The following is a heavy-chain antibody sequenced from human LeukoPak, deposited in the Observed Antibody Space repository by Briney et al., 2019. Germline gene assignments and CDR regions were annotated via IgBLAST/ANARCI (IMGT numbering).Heavy chain of an antibody. D-gene: IGHD1-26*01. Sequence: PGESLRLSCAASGFTFSNAWMSWVRQAPGKGLEWVGRIKSKTDGGTTDYAAPVKGRFTISRDDSKNTLYLQMNSLKTEDTAVYYCSFNRGGYYARWGRGTLVTVSS. CDR1: GFTFSNAW. J-gene: IGHJ4*02. CDR2: IKSKTDGGTT. V-gene: IGHV3-15*01. CDR3: SFNRGGYYAR.